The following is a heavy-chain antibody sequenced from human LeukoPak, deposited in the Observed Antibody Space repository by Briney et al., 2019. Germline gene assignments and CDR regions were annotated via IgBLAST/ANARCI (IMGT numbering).Heavy chain of an antibody. CDR1: GFTFSSYS. D-gene: IGHD3-3*01. CDR2: ISSSSSYI. V-gene: IGHV3-21*01. J-gene: IGHJ4*02. CDR3: AREGFLGHPYYFDY. Sequence: GGSLRLSCAASGFTFSSYSMNWVRQAPGKGLEWVSSISSSSSYIYHADSVKGRFTISRDNAKNSLYLQMNSLRAEDTAVYYCAREGFLGHPYYFDYWGQGTLVTVSS.